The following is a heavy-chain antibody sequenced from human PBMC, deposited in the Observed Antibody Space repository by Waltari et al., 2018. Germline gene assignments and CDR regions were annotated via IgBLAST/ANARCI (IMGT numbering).Heavy chain of an antibody. J-gene: IGHJ4*02. CDR1: GFTFRDYW. D-gene: IGHD3-16*01. Sequence: EVQLVESGGDLVQPGGSLRLSCAASGFTFRDYWMTWVRQGPGKGLEWVANIRGDAGDHEYADSVKGRFTISRDNAKNSLYLQMNSLRAEDTAVYYCTRNGGFYNIDYWGQGSLVTVSS. V-gene: IGHV3-7*01. CDR3: TRNGGFYNIDY. CDR2: IRGDAGDH.